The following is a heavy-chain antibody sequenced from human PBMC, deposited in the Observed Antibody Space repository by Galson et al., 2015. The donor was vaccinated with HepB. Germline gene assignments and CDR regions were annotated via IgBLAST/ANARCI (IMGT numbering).Heavy chain of an antibody. D-gene: IGHD3-10*01. CDR2: ISWDGGST. CDR1: GFTFADYT. CDR3: AKVNFRGVIIGYFDY. Sequence: SLRLSCEASGFTFADYTMHWVRQAPGQGLEWVSRISWDGGSTYYADYVKGRFTISRDNSKNSLYLQMNSLRTEDTALYYCAKVNFRGVIIGYFDYWGQGTLVTVSS. V-gene: IGHV3-43*01. J-gene: IGHJ4*02.